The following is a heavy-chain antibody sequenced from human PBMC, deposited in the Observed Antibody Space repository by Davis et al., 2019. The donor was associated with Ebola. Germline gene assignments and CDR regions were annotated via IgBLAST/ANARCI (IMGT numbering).Heavy chain of an antibody. V-gene: IGHV3-33*01. CDR2: IWNDGTNK. CDR3: ARSSYQPDY. CDR1: GFTFSSYH. Sequence: PGGSLRLSCGTSGFTFSSYHMDWVRQAPGKGLEWVAVIWNDGTNKYYADSVKGRFTMSRDNSKNTLYLQMNSLRAEDTAVYYCARSSYQPDYWGQGTLVTVSS. J-gene: IGHJ4*02. D-gene: IGHD2-2*01.